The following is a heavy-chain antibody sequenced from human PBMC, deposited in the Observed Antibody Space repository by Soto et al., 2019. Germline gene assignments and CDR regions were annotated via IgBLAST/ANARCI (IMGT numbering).Heavy chain of an antibody. CDR2: INPTGGST. J-gene: IGHJ5*02. D-gene: IGHD3-16*02. V-gene: IGHV1-46*04. CDR3: ARERATYDYVWGSYRSNWFDP. Sequence: QVQLVQSGAEVKKPGASVKVSCKASGYTFTSYYMHWVRQAPGQWLEWMGIINPTGGSTSYAQKLQGRVTMARDTSTSTVYMELSSLRSEDTAVYYCARERATYDYVWGSYRSNWFDPWGQGTLVTVSS. CDR1: GYTFTSYY.